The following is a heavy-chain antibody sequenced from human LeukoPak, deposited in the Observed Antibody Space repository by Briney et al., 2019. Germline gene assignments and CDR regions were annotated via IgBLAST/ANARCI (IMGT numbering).Heavy chain of an antibody. D-gene: IGHD3-22*01. V-gene: IGHV1-2*02. CDR2: INPNSGGT. CDR1: GYTFTGYY. CDR3: ARMERITYYYDSSGYFDY. J-gene: IGHJ4*02. Sequence: ASVKVSCKASGYTFTGYYMHWVRQAPGQGPEWMGWINPNSGGTNYAQKFQGRVTMTRDTSISTAYMELSRLRSDDTAVYYCARMERITYYYDSSGYFDYWGQGTLVTVSS.